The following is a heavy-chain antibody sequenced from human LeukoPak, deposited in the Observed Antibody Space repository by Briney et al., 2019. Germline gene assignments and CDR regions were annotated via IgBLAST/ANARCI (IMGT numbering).Heavy chain of an antibody. J-gene: IGHJ4*02. Sequence: GGSLRLSCAASGFTVSSNYMGWVRQAPGKGLEWVASIKKDVGEKFYVDSVKGRFTISRDNSKNTLSLQMNSLRPEDTTVYYCARDGGYDYATTYFDSWGQGTLATVSS. D-gene: IGHD5-18*01. CDR3: ARDGGYDYATTYFDS. CDR1: GFTVSSNY. V-gene: IGHV3-7*01. CDR2: IKKDVGEK.